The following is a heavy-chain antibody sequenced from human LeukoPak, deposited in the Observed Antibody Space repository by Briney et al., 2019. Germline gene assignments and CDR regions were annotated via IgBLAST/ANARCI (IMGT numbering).Heavy chain of an antibody. Sequence: GRSLRLSCAATGFTFDDYARHWVRQAPGKGLEWVSGISWNSGSIGYADSVKGRFTISRDNAKNSLYLQMNSLRAEDTALYYCAKDSSGCIDYWGQGTLVTVSS. J-gene: IGHJ4*02. CDR2: ISWNSGSI. CDR3: AKDSSGCIDY. D-gene: IGHD2-15*01. CDR1: GFTFDDYA. V-gene: IGHV3-9*01.